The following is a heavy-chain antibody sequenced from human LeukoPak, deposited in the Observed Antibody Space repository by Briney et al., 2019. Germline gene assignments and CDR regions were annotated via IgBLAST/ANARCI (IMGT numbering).Heavy chain of an antibody. CDR3: ARAVSGWQAIDY. CDR1: VLTFSSSW. V-gene: IGHV3-74*01. CDR2: INSDGSNT. J-gene: IGHJ4*02. Sequence: VGSLRLSCAASVLTFSSSWMYWVRQAPGKGLVWVSDINSDGSNTRYADSVRGRFTISRDNAKEMVHLQMNSLRAEDTAVYYCARAVSGWQAIDYRGQGTLVTVSS. D-gene: IGHD6-19*01.